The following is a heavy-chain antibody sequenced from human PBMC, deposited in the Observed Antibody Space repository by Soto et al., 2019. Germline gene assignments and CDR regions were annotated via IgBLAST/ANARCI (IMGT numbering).Heavy chain of an antibody. CDR2: ISGSGGST. Sequence: EVQMLESGGGLVQPGGSLRLSCAASGFTFSSYAMSWFRQAPGKGLECVSAISGSGGSTYYADSVKGRFTISRDNSKNTLYLQMNSLRAEDTPVYYCAKENGYSSSWFEFDYWGQGTLVTVSS. D-gene: IGHD6-13*01. CDR3: AKENGYSSSWFEFDY. J-gene: IGHJ4*02. CDR1: GFTFSSYA. V-gene: IGHV3-23*01.